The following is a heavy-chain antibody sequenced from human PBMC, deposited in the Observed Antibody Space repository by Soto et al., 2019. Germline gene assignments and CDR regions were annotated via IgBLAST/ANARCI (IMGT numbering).Heavy chain of an antibody. V-gene: IGHV3-23*01. J-gene: IGHJ4*02. CDR3: AKDVRYSNTWHYFDS. D-gene: IGHD6-13*01. CDR1: GFILRRYA. CDR2: ISGSGGNT. Sequence: GGSLRLSCAASGFILRRYAMSWVRQAPGKGLEWVSGISGSGGNTYYADSVKGRFTISRDTSKNTVYLQMNSLRAEDTAVYYCAKDVRYSNTWHYFDSSGQGTQVIVSS.